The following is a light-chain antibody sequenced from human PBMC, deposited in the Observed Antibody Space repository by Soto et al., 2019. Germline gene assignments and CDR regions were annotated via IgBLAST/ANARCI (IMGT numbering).Light chain of an antibody. CDR1: SSDVGGYNY. V-gene: IGLV2-8*01. CDR3: VSYAGSNNFV. CDR2: EVS. Sequence: QSALTQPPSASGSSGQSVAISCTGTSSDVGGYNYVSWYQQHPGKAPKLMIYEVSKRPSGVPDRFSGSKSGNTASLTVSGLQAEDEAYYYCVSYAGSNNFVFGTGIKVT. J-gene: IGLJ1*01.